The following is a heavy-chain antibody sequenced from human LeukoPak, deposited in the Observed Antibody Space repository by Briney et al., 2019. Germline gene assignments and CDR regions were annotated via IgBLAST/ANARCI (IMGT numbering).Heavy chain of an antibody. D-gene: IGHD5-24*01. Sequence: NPSETLSLTYAVYSRSHNGYYWTWIRQPPAKGLEWSGEINDRGRINYNPTLQSRVHISVDKSKNHFFLKLTSVTAADTAVYYSARGRRWWGRGTLVSVS. CDR2: INDRGRI. CDR3: ARGRRW. CDR1: SRSHNGYY. J-gene: IGHJ4*02. V-gene: IGHV4-34*01.